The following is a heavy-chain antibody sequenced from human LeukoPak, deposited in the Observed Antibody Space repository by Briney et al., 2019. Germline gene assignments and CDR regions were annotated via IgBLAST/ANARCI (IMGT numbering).Heavy chain of an antibody. Sequence: GASVKVSCKASGYTFTGYYMHWVRQAPGQGLEWMGWINPNSGGTNYAQKFQGRVTMTRDTSISTAYMELSRLRSDDTAVYYCARVGSSGWYPSLGHFDYWGQGTLVTVSS. V-gene: IGHV1-2*02. D-gene: IGHD6-19*01. CDR1: GYTFTGYY. J-gene: IGHJ4*02. CDR2: INPNSGGT. CDR3: ARVGSSGWYPSLGHFDY.